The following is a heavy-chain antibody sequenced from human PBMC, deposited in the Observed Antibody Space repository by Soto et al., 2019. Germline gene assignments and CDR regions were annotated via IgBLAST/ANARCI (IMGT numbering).Heavy chain of an antibody. CDR3: AREAAYCGGDCYSD. CDR1: GYTLTSYA. CDR2: INAGNGNT. J-gene: IGHJ4*02. V-gene: IGHV1-3*01. Sequence: ASVKVSCKASGYTLTSYAMHWVRQAPGQRLEWMGWINAGNGNTKYSQKFQGRVTITRDTSASTAYMELSSLRSEDTAVYYCAREAAYCGGDCYSDWGQGTLVTVSS. D-gene: IGHD2-21*02.